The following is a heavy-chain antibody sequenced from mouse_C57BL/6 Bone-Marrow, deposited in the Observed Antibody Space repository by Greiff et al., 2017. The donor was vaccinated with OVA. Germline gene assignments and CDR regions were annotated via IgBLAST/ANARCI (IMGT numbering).Heavy chain of an antibody. Sequence: QVQLQQSGAEVVRPGASVKLSCKASGYTFTDYYINWVKQRPGQGLEWIARIYPGSGNTYYNEKFKGKATLTAEKSSNTAYMQLSRLTSEDSAVYFCAREDGYFFEYWGQGTTLTVPS. CDR3: AREDGYFFEY. CDR1: GYTFTDYY. V-gene: IGHV1-76*01. CDR2: IYPGSGNT. D-gene: IGHD2-3*01. J-gene: IGHJ2*01.